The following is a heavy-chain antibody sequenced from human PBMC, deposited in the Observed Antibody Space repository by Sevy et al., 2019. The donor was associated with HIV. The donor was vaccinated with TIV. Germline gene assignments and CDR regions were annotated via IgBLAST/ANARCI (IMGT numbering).Heavy chain of an antibody. V-gene: IGHV3-49*04. CDR2: LKSDVYGGTV. D-gene: IGHD6-13*01. J-gene: IGHJ4*02. Sequence: SLRVSCTASGFTFGDYCMSWVRQAPGKGLEWVAFLKSDVYGGTVDHAASVRGRFVISRDDSKTIAYLQMNDLKTEDTGVYYCTRWKAAQSIFYYLGQGALVTVSS. CDR3: TRWKAAQSIFYY. CDR1: GFTFGDYC.